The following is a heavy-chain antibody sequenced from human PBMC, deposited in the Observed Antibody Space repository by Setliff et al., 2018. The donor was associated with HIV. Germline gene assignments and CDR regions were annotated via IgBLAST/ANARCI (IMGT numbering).Heavy chain of an antibody. Sequence: VGSLRLSCAVSGFSFSNYNMNWVRQAPGKGLEWISSISRDSRYIYYADSVKGRFTISRDNAKNSLYLQMNSLRAEDTAVYYCARDPASPDYYARFDYWGQGALVTVSS. CDR1: GFSFSNYN. CDR3: ARDPASPDYYARFDY. V-gene: IGHV3-21*01. CDR2: ISRDSRYI. D-gene: IGHD3-9*01. J-gene: IGHJ4*02.